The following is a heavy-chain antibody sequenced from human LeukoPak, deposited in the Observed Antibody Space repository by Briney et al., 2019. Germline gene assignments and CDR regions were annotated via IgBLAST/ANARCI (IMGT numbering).Heavy chain of an antibody. J-gene: IGHJ6*03. D-gene: IGHD5-18*01. CDR3: ARTYRYGSFPVYHFYMDV. Sequence: ASVKVSCKASGYTFTDQWIHWVRQAPGQGLEWLGWINPNSGGTNYAQKFEGRIAMTTDTSINTGYMEMTRLTSDDTAVYYCARTYRYGSFPVYHFYMDVWGKGTTVTVSS. CDR2: INPNSGGT. V-gene: IGHV1-2*02. CDR1: GYTFTDQW.